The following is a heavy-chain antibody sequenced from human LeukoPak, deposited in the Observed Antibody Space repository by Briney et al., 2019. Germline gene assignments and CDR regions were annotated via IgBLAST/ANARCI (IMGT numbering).Heavy chain of an antibody. CDR3: ARDQGIAVVWGGYYYYGMDV. CDR2: IIPIFGTA. J-gene: IGHJ6*02. Sequence: SVKVSCKASGRTFSSYAISWVRQAPGQGLEWMGGIIPIFGTANYAQKFQGRVTITADESTSTAYMELSSLRSEDTAVYYCARDQGIAVVWGGYYYYGMDVWGQGTTVTVSS. D-gene: IGHD6-19*01. CDR1: GRTFSSYA. V-gene: IGHV1-69*01.